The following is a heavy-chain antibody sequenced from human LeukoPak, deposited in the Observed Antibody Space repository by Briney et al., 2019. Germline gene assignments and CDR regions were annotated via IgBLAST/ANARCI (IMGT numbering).Heavy chain of an antibody. CDR3: ARAPAYCGGDCYFY. V-gene: IGHV1-2*06. J-gene: IGHJ4*02. CDR1: GYIFTDYY. CDR2: INPNNGGT. Sequence: ASVKVSCKASGYIFTDYYMHWVRQAPGQGLDWMGRINPNNGGTYYSQKFQGRVTMTRDTSITTAYMELSRLRSDDTAVYYCARAPAYCGGDCYFYWGQGTLVTVSS. D-gene: IGHD2-21*02.